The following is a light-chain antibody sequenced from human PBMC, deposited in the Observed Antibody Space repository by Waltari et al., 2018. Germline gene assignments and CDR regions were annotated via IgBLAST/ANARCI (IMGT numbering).Light chain of an antibody. J-gene: IGLJ2*01. V-gene: IGLV2-23*02. Sequence: QSALTQPASVSGSPGQSITISCTGTSSDVGGYNYVSWYQQNPGKAPKLMLYDVSKLPSGVSNRFSGSKSGNTASLTISGLQAEDEADYYCCSYAGSSTLVFGGGTKLTVL. CDR2: DVS. CDR3: CSYAGSSTLV. CDR1: SSDVGGYNY.